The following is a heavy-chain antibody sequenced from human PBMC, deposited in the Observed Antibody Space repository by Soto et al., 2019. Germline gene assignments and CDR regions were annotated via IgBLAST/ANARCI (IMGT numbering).Heavy chain of an antibody. CDR2: INHSGST. V-gene: IGHV4-34*01. Sequence: XATLSLTCAVYGGSFSGYYWSGIRQPPGKGLEWIGEINHSGSTNYNPSLKSRVTISVDTSKNQFSLKLSSVTAADTAVYYCAGEPLKDYDSKPFDYWGQGTLVTVSS. J-gene: IGHJ4*02. D-gene: IGHD3-22*01. CDR3: AGEPLKDYDSKPFDY. CDR1: GGSFSGYY.